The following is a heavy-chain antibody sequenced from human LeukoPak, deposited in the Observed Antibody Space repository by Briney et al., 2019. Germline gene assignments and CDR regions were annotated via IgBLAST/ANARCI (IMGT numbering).Heavy chain of an antibody. CDR3: ARGRLAWNYYGSGSYCPSGSYYNFCYYYYGMDV. Sequence: SETLSLTCTVSGGSISSSSYYWGWIRQPPGKGLEWIGSIYYSGSTYYNPSLKSRVTISVDTSKNQFSLKLSSVSAADTAVYYCARGRLAWNYYGSGSYCPSGSYYNFCYYYYGMDVWGKGTTVTVSS. J-gene: IGHJ6*04. CDR2: IYYSGST. V-gene: IGHV4-39*01. CDR1: GGSISSSSYY. D-gene: IGHD3-10*01.